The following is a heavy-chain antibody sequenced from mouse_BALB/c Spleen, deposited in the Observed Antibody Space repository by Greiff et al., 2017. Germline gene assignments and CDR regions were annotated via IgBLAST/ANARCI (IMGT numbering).Heavy chain of an antibody. V-gene: IGHV5-4*02. J-gene: IGHJ4*01. D-gene: IGHD2-14*01. CDR3: ARGYYRLYYAMDY. CDR1: GFTFSDYY. Sequence: EVQLVESGGGLVKPGGSLKLSCAASGFTFSDYYMYWVRQTPEKRLEWVATISDGGSYTYYPDSVKGRFTISRDNAKNNLYLQMSSLKSEDTAMYYCARGYYRLYYAMDYWGQGTSVTVSS. CDR2: ISDGGSYT.